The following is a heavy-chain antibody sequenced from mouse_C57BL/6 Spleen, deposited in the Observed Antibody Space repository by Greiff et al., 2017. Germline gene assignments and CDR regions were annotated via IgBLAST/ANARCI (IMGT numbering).Heavy chain of an antibody. CDR3: ARGSYGNYPYFDD. J-gene: IGHJ2*01. D-gene: IGHD2-1*01. CDR1: GFNIKDYY. V-gene: IGHV14-2*01. Sequence: VQLKESGAELVKPGASVKLSCTASGFNIKDYYMHWVKQRTEQGLEWIGRIDPEDGETKYAPKFQGKATITADTSSNTAYLQLSSLTSEDTAVYYCARGSYGNYPYFDDWGQGTTLTVSS. CDR2: IDPEDGET.